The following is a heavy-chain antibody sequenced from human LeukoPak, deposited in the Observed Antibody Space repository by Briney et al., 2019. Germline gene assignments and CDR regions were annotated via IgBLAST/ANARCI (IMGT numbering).Heavy chain of an antibody. CDR3: AKLPYCSSTSCIDY. CDR2: ISPNGVST. CDR1: GLTFSNYA. Sequence: SGGSLRLSCAVSGLTFSNYAMSWVRQAPGKGLEWVSGISPNGVSTNYPDSVKGRFAMSSENANNPWYLQMCSLRPAATAVYYCAKLPYCSSTSCIDYWGQGTLVTVSS. J-gene: IGHJ4*02. D-gene: IGHD2-2*01. V-gene: IGHV3-23*01.